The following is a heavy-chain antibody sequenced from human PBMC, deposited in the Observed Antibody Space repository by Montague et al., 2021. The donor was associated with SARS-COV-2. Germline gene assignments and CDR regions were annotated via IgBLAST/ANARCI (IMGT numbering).Heavy chain of an antibody. D-gene: IGHD4-11*01. CDR2: INHYGST. CDR1: GGSFSGNY. CDR3: ARGLPVTTPFYYFGMDV. Sequence: SETLSLTCAVYGGSFSGNYWSWIRQPPGKGLEWIGEINHYGSTNYNPSLKSRATMSVDTSKNQFSLKLSSVSAADTAVYYCARGLPVTTPFYYFGMDVWGQGTTVTVSS. V-gene: IGHV4-34*01. J-gene: IGHJ6*02.